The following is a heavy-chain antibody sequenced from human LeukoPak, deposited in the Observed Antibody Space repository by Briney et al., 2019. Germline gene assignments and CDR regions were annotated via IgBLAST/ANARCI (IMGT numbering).Heavy chain of an antibody. CDR2: IYYSGST. V-gene: IGHV4-59*01. J-gene: IGHJ6*03. Sequence: SETLSLTCTVSGGSISSYYWSWIRQPPGKGLEWIGYIYYSGSTNYNPSLKSRVTISVDTSKNQFSLKLSSVTAADTAVYYCARLADCSSTSCYTAYYYMDVWGKGTTVTVSS. CDR1: GGSISSYY. D-gene: IGHD2-2*02. CDR3: ARLADCSSTSCYTAYYYMDV.